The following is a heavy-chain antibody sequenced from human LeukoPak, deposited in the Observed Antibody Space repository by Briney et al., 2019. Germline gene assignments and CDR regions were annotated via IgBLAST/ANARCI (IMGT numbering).Heavy chain of an antibody. J-gene: IGHJ3*02. CDR2: IRGSGGST. CDR3: AKILPQRSGWYRMDAFDI. D-gene: IGHD6-19*01. V-gene: IGHV3-23*01. Sequence: GGSLRLSCAASGFTFSSYAMSWVRQAPGKGLEWVSAIRGSGGSTDYADSVKGRFTISRDNSKHTLYLKMNSLRAADTAIYYCAKILPQRSGWYRMDAFDIRGQGTMVTVSS. CDR1: GFTFSSYA.